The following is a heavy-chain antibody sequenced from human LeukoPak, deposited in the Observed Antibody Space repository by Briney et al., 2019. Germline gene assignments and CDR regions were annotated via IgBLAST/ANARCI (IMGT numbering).Heavy chain of an antibody. D-gene: IGHD6-13*01. CDR3: ARATLSSWYGEHYYYGMDV. Sequence: GRSLRLSCAASGFTFSSYAMHWVRQAPGKGLECVAVISYDGSNKYYADSVKGRFTISRDNSKNTLYLQMNSLRAEDTAVYYCARATLSSWYGEHYYYGMDVWGQGTTVTVSS. CDR1: GFTFSSYA. CDR2: ISYDGSNK. V-gene: IGHV3-30-3*01. J-gene: IGHJ6*02.